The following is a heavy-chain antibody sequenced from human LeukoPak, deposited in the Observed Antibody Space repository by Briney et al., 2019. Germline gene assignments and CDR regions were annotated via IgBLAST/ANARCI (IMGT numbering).Heavy chain of an antibody. CDR2: ISSSSSYI. Sequence: GGSLRLFCAASGFTFSSYSMNWVRQAPGKGLEWVSSISSSSSYIYYADSVKGRFTISRDNAKNSLYLQMNSLRAEDTAVYYCAELGITMIGGVWGKGTTVTISS. J-gene: IGHJ6*04. V-gene: IGHV3-21*01. D-gene: IGHD3-10*02. CDR1: GFTFSSYS. CDR3: AELGITMIGGV.